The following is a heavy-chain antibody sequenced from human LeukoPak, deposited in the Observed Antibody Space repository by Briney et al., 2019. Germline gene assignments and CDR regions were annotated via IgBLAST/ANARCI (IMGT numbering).Heavy chain of an antibody. CDR2: ISSSCRTM. Sequence: GGSLGLSCAASGFTFSSYEMNWVRQAPGKGLEWVSYISSSCRTMYYADSVKGRFTISRDNAKNSLYLQMNSLRAEDTAVYYCARDHCTSTSCYFYYWGQGILVTVSS. J-gene: IGHJ4*02. D-gene: IGHD2-2*01. V-gene: IGHV3-48*03. CDR3: ARDHCTSTSCYFYY. CDR1: GFTFSSYE.